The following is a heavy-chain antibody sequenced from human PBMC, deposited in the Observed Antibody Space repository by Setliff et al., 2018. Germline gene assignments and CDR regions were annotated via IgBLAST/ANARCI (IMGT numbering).Heavy chain of an antibody. CDR3: AKPSITGWYFDGFHA. V-gene: IGHV3-33*06. Sequence: PGGSLRLSCAASGFTFSSYGMHWVRQAPGKGLEWVAVIWYDGSNKYYADSVKGRFTISRDNSKNTLYLQKNSLRAEDTAVYYCAKPSITGWYFDGFHAWGQGTMVTVSS. CDR2: IWYDGSNK. CDR1: GFTFSSYG. J-gene: IGHJ3*01. D-gene: IGHD6-19*01.